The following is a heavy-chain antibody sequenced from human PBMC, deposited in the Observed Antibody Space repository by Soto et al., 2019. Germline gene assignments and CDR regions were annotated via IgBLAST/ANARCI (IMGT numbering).Heavy chain of an antibody. J-gene: IGHJ6*02. CDR2: IDPSDSYT. V-gene: IGHV5-10-1*01. CDR1: GYSFTNYW. D-gene: IGHD2-2*01. CDR3: ARRRRCSSTSCYSGYYYGMDV. Sequence: GESLKISCKATGYSFTNYWIGWVRQMPGKGLEWMGRIDPSDSYTNYSPSFQGHVTISADKSISTAYLQWSSLKASDTAMYYCARRRRCSSTSCYSGYYYGMDVWGQGTTVTVSS.